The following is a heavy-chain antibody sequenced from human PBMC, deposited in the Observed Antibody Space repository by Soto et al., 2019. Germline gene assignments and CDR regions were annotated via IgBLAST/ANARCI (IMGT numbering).Heavy chain of an antibody. D-gene: IGHD3-10*01. Sequence: GGSLRLSCAASGFTFSSYSMNWVRQAPGKGLEWVSYISSSSSTIYYADSVKGRFTISRDNAKNSLYLQMNSLRAEDTAVYYCARDALWFGELLTPSFDYWGQGSLVTVSS. CDR2: ISSSSSTI. CDR1: GFTFSSYS. J-gene: IGHJ4*02. CDR3: ARDALWFGELLTPSFDY. V-gene: IGHV3-48*01.